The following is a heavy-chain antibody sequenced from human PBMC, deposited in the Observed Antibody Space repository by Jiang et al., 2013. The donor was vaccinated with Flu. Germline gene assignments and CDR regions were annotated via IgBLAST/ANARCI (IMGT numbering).Heavy chain of an antibody. CDR3: ANLGRGD. Sequence: PGLVKPSGTLSLTCAVSGGSISGTNWWSWVRQAPGKGLEWIGEIYHRGSTNYNPSLKRRVTISVDKSKNQFSLKMTSVTAADTAVYYCANLGRGDWSQGTLVTVSS. CDR2: IYHRGST. D-gene: IGHD3-10*01. CDR1: GGSISGTNW. V-gene: IGHV4-4*02. J-gene: IGHJ4*02.